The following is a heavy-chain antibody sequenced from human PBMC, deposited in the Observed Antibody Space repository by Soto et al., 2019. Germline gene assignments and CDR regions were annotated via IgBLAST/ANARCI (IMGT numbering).Heavy chain of an antibody. V-gene: IGHV3-13*01. CDR3: ARNTVTKRYYYYYYMDV. D-gene: IGHD4-4*01. CDR2: IGTAGDT. CDR1: GFTFSSYD. Sequence: GGSLRLSCAASGFTFSSYDMHWVRQATGKGLEWVSAIGTAGDTYYPGSVKGRFTISRENAKNSLYLQMNSLRAGDTAVYYCARNTVTKRYYYYYYMDVWGKGTTVTVSS. J-gene: IGHJ6*03.